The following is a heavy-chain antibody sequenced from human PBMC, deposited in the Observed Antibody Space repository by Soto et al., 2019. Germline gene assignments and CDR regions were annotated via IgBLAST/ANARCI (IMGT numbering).Heavy chain of an antibody. CDR1: GVSISSGGYY. D-gene: IGHD3-22*01. CDR2: IYYSGST. V-gene: IGHV4-31*11. J-gene: IGHJ4*02. Sequence: SETLSLTCAVSGVSISSGGYYWSWIRQHPGKGLEWIGYIYYSGSTYYNPSLKSRVTISVDTSKNQFSLKLSSVTAADTAVYYCARTRYYYDSSGYLASGYYFDYWGQGTLVTVSS. CDR3: ARTRYYYDSSGYLASGYYFDY.